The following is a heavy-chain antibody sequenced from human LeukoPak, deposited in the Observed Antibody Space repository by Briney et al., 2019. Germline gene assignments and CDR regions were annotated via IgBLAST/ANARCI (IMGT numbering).Heavy chain of an antibody. CDR2: IYSGGST. D-gene: IGHD3-10*01. CDR1: GFTVSSNY. J-gene: IGHJ4*02. CDR3: ASTQQRITMVRGTTERDYYFDY. V-gene: IGHV3-53*01. Sequence: GGSLRLSCAASGFTVSSNYMSWVRQAPGKGLEWVSVIYSGGSTYYADSVKGRFTISRDNSKNMLYLQMNSLRAEDTAVYYCASTQQRITMVRGTTERDYYFDYWGQGTLVTVSS.